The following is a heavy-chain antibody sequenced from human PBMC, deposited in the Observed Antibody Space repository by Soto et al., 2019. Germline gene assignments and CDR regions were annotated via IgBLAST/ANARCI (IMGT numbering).Heavy chain of an antibody. Sequence: GGSLRLSCAASGFTFSSYSMNWVRQAPGKGLEWVSSISSSSSYIYYADSVKGRFTISRDNAKNSLYLQMNSLRAEDTAVYYCAREVTTLAFDIWGQGTMVTVSS. J-gene: IGHJ3*02. CDR3: AREVTTLAFDI. V-gene: IGHV3-21*01. CDR2: ISSSSSYI. D-gene: IGHD4-17*01. CDR1: GFTFSSYS.